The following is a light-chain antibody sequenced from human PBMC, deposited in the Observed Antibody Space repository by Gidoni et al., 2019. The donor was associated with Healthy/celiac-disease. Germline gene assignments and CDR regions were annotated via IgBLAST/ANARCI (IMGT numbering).Light chain of an antibody. J-gene: IGKJ1*01. Sequence: EIVMTQSPASLAASLGERATINSNSSQSVLSSSNNKNYLAWYQQKPGQPPKLLIYGASTRESGVPDRFSGSGSGTDFTLTISSLQAEDVAVYYCQQYYSTPLTFGQGTKVEIK. CDR3: QQYYSTPLT. CDR1: QSVLSSSNNKNY. CDR2: GAS. V-gene: IGKV4-1*01.